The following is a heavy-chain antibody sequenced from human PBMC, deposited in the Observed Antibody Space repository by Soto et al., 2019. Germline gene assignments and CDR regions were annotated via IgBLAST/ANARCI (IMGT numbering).Heavy chain of an antibody. J-gene: IGHJ4*02. CDR3: ARESEDLTSNFDY. CDR2: ISSSSSTI. V-gene: IGHV3-48*04. CDR1: GFTFSSYS. Sequence: GGSLRLSCAASGFTFSSYSMNWVRQAPGKGLEWVSYISSSSSTIYYAASRKGRFTVARDNAKNSVYLEMNSLSAEDTAVYYCARESEDLTSNFDYWGQGTLFTVSS.